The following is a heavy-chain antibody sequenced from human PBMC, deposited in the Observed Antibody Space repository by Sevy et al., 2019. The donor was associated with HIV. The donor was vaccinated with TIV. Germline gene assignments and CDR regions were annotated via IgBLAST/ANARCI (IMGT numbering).Heavy chain of an antibody. CDR1: GFTFSSYN. Sequence: GGSLRLSCSASGFTFSSYNMNCVRQAPGKGLEWLLYIDSSSFNIYYADSVKGRFTVSRDNAKNSLYVQMNSLRGEDTAIYYSAREGGYTDQGMDVWGQGTTVTVSS. CDR2: IDSSSFNI. J-gene: IGHJ6*02. D-gene: IGHD5-12*01. CDR3: AREGGYTDQGMDV. V-gene: IGHV3-48*01.